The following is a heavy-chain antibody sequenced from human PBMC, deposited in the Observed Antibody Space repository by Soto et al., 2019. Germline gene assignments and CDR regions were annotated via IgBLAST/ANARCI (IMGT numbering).Heavy chain of an antibody. D-gene: IGHD1-1*01. Sequence: QVQLQQSGPGLVEPSQTLSLTCAISGDSVSSNNAAWNWIRQSPSRGLEWLGRTYYRSKWYNEYAVSLRSRITVNPDTSKNQFSLRLNSVTPEDTAVYYCATWRFDCWGQRTLVTVSS. J-gene: IGHJ4*02. V-gene: IGHV6-1*01. CDR2: TYYRSKWYN. CDR1: GDSVSSNNAA. CDR3: ATWRFDC.